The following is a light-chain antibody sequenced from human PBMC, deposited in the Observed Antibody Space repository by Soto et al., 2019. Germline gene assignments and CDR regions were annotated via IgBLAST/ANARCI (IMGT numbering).Light chain of an antibody. J-gene: IGLJ1*01. CDR2: DVS. Sequence: QSALTQPRSVSGSHGQSVTISCTGTSTDVSDSNNVSCYQQLPGRAPKLMIYDVSERPSGVPDRFSGSKSGNTASLTISGLQADDEADYYCCSYAVTFYVFGTGTKVTVL. CDR1: STDVSDSNN. V-gene: IGLV2-11*01. CDR3: CSYAVTFYV.